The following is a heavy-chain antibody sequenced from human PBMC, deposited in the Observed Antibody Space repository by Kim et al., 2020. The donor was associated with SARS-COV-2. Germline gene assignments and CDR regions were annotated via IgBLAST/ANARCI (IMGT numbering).Heavy chain of an antibody. V-gene: IGHV3-23*01. D-gene: IGHD5-12*01. CDR2: T. CDR3: AKSVAYDYFYY. J-gene: IGHJ4*02. Sequence: TNKAESVKGRFTLTRANSQNTLNLRMNSLRAEDTAVYYCAKSVAYDYFYYWGQGTLLTVSS.